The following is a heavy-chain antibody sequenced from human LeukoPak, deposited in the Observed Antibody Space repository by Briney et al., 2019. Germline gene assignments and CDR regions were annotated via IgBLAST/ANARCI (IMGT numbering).Heavy chain of an antibody. Sequence: GGSLRLSCEASGFSFSSFGMSWVRQAPGKGLEWVSTISGSDDTTQYADSVKGRFTTSRDNSKNTLHLQLDSLRAEDTAIYYCARKWGLPHEPFDYWGQGTLVTVSS. CDR3: ARKWGLPHEPFDY. J-gene: IGHJ4*02. D-gene: IGHD3-16*01. CDR1: GFSFSSFG. V-gene: IGHV3-23*01. CDR2: ISGSDDTT.